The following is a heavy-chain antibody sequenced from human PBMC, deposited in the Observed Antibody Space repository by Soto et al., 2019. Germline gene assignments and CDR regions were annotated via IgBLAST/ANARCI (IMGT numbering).Heavy chain of an antibody. J-gene: IGHJ4*02. Sequence: QVQLQESGPELVKPSQTLSLTCTVSGGSISSGDYHWSWIRQPPGKGLEWIGYIYYSGSTNYNPSLKSRVTISVDTSKNQFSLKLSSVTAADAAVYYCARVGFHRSGYYWYFDYWGQGTLVTVSA. CDR2: IYYSGST. CDR3: ARVGFHRSGYYWYFDY. V-gene: IGHV4-30-4*01. CDR1: GGSISSGDYH. D-gene: IGHD3-22*01.